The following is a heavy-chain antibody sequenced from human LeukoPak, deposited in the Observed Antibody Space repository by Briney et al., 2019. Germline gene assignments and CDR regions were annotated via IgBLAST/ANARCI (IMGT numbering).Heavy chain of an antibody. V-gene: IGHV3-9*01. CDR1: GFTFDDYA. J-gene: IGHJ4*02. D-gene: IGHD2-15*01. CDR3: ARPEAATRRAFDY. Sequence: GRSLRLSCAASGFTFDDYAMHWVRQAPGKGLEWVSGISWNSGSIGYADSVKGRFTISRDNAKNSLYLQMNSLRAEDTALYYCARPEAATRRAFDYWGQGTLVTVSS. CDR2: ISWNSGSI.